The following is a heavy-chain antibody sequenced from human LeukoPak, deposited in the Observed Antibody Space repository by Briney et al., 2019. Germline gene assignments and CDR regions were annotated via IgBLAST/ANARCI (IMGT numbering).Heavy chain of an antibody. V-gene: IGHV3-11*01. CDR3: ARARSVVVPAAEVYNWFDP. CDR1: GFTFSDYY. Sequence: PGGSLRLSCAASGFTFSDYYMSWIRQAPGKGLEWVSYISSSGSTIYYADSVKGRFTISRDNAKNSLYLQMNSLRAEDTAVYYCARARSVVVPAAEVYNWFDPWGQGTLVTVSS. CDR2: ISSSGSTI. D-gene: IGHD2-2*01. J-gene: IGHJ5*02.